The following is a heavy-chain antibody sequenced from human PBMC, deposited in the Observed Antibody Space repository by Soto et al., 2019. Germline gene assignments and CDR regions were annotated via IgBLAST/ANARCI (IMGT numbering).Heavy chain of an antibody. J-gene: IGHJ6*03. CDR3: AREVTMVRGVTYYYYMDV. V-gene: IGHV4-34*01. Sequence: QVQLQQWGAGLLKPSETLSLTCAVYGGSFSGYYWSWIGQPPGKGLEWIGEINHSGSTNYNPSLKSRVTISVDTSKNQFSLKLSSVTAADTAVYYCAREVTMVRGVTYYYYMDVWGKGTTVTVSS. CDR1: GGSFSGYY. D-gene: IGHD3-10*01. CDR2: INHSGST.